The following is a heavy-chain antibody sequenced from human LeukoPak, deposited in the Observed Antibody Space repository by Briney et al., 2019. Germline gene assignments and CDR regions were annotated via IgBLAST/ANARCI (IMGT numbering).Heavy chain of an antibody. D-gene: IGHD4-17*01. CDR2: INHSGST. V-gene: IGHV4-34*01. CDR3: ASLGMGDYVAARNVGESHTIDY. Sequence: SETLSLTCAVYGGSFSGYYWSWIRQPPGKGLEWIGEINHSGSTNYNPSLKSRVTISVDTSKNQFSLKLSSVTAADTAVYYCASLGMGDYVAARNVGESHTIDYWGQGTLVTVSS. CDR1: GGSFSGYY. J-gene: IGHJ4*02.